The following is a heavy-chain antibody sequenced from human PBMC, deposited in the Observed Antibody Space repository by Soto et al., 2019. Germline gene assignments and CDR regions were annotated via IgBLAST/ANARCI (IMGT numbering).Heavy chain of an antibody. CDR3: ARDKPGYSSGWYIIDY. D-gene: IGHD6-19*01. V-gene: IGHV4-31*03. J-gene: IGHJ4*02. CDR2: IYYSGST. Sequence: QVQLQESGPGLVKPSQTLSLTCTVSGGSISSGGYYWSWIRQHPGKGLEWIGYIYYSGSTYYNPSLKGRVTISVDTSKNQFSLKLSSVTAADTAVYYCARDKPGYSSGWYIIDYWGQGTLVTVSS. CDR1: GGSISSGGYY.